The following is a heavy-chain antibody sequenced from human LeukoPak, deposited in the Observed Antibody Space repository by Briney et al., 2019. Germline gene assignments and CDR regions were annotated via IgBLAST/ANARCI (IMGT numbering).Heavy chain of an antibody. J-gene: IGHJ5*02. CDR3: ASCGSGRDWFDP. V-gene: IGHV1-18*01. CDR2: ISVYSGHT. D-gene: IGHD3-10*01. Sequence: ASVTVSCKASGYTFADYGLSWVRQAPGQGLEWMGWISVYSGHTNYAEALQGRLTMTTDTSTTTAYMEMRSLRSEDTAVYYCASCGSGRDWFDPWGQGTLVTVSS. CDR1: GYTFADYG.